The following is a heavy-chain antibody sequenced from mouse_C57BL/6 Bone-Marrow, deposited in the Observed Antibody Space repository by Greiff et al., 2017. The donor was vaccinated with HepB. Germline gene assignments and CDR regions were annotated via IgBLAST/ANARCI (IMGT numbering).Heavy chain of an antibody. CDR3: ARWPITTVVAPGY. J-gene: IGHJ2*01. CDR2: INPNNGGT. CDR1: GYTFTDYY. Sequence: VQLQQSGPELVKPGASVKISCKASGYTFTDYYMNWVKQSHGKSLEWIGDINPNNGGTSDNQKFKGKATLTVDKSSSTAYMELRSLTSEDSAVYYCARWPITTVVAPGYWGQGTTLTVSS. D-gene: IGHD1-1*01. V-gene: IGHV1-26*01.